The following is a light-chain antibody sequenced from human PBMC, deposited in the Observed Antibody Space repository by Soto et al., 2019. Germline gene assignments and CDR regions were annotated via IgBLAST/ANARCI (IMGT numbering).Light chain of an antibody. J-gene: IGKJ3*01. CDR2: DAS. CDR3: QQYDNLPPFT. Sequence: DIQMTQSPSSLSASVGDRVTITCQASQDISNYLNWYQQKPGKAPKLLIYDASNLETGVPSRFSGSGSGTDFTFTISSLQPEDIATSYCQQYDNLPPFTVGPGTKLDIK. V-gene: IGKV1-33*01. CDR1: QDISNY.